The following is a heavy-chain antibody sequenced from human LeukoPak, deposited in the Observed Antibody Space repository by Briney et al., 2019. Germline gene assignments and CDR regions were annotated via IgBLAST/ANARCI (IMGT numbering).Heavy chain of an antibody. D-gene: IGHD2-15*01. V-gene: IGHV4-39*07. CDR2: IYYSGST. J-gene: IGHJ5*02. Sequence: SETLSLTCTVSGGSISSSSYYWGWIRQPPGKGLEWIGSIYYSGSTYYNPSLKSRVTISVDTSKNQFSLKLSSVTAADTAVYYCARGRPSKGIVVVNWFDPWGQGTLVTVSS. CDR1: GGSISSSSYY. CDR3: ARGRPSKGIVVVNWFDP.